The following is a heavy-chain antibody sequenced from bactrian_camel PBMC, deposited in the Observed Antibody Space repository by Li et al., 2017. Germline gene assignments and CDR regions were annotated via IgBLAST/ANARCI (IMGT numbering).Heavy chain of an antibody. Sequence: VQLVESGGGSVQAGGSLRLSCTAYGFDLDDSDMGWYRQAPGNECELVSTISIDGSTYYTESVKGRFTISQDNAVNTMYLQMNNLKPTDTGVYYCAAAGTRASVMGPSTRTCPTDFGYCGQGTQVTVS. J-gene: IGHJ6*01. CDR3: AAAGTRASVMGPSTRTCPTDFGY. D-gene: IGHD3*01. CDR1: GFDLDDSD. CDR2: ISIDGST. V-gene: IGHV3S63*01.